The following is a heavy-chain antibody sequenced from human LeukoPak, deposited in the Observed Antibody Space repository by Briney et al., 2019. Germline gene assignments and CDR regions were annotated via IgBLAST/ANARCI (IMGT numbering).Heavy chain of an antibody. CDR1: GFTFSSDG. V-gene: IGHV3-33*01. J-gene: IGHJ4*02. Sequence: GRALLLSCSASGFTFSSDGMHWVRQARGKGLEWEAVIWYDERNKYYADSVKGRFTISRDNSKNTLYLQMNSLRAEDTAVYCCARGVGGYSYGTDYWGQGTLVTVSS. D-gene: IGHD5-18*01. CDR2: IWYDERNK. CDR3: ARGVGGYSYGTDY.